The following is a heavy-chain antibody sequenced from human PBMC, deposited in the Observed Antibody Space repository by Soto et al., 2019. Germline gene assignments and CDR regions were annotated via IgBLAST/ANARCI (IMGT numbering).Heavy chain of an antibody. Sequence: GGSLRLSCAASGFTFSSYSMNWVRQAPGKGLEWVSSISSSSSYIYYADSVKGRFTISRDNAKNSLYLQMNSLRAEDTAVYYCARDAYCSSTSCDQVGFDYWGQGTLVTVSS. CDR1: GFTFSSYS. J-gene: IGHJ4*02. CDR2: ISSSSSYI. CDR3: ARDAYCSSTSCDQVGFDY. D-gene: IGHD2-2*01. V-gene: IGHV3-21*01.